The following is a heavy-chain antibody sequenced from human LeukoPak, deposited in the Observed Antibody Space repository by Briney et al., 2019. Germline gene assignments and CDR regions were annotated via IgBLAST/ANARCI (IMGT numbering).Heavy chain of an antibody. J-gene: IGHJ4*02. Sequence: KPSETLSLTCAVYGGSFSGYYWSWIRQPPGKGLEWIGEINHSGSTNYNPSLKSRVTISVDTSKNQFSLKLSSVTAADTAVYYCARVQYYDILIGYPTGGFDYWGQGTLVTVSS. V-gene: IGHV4-34*01. CDR2: INHSGST. CDR1: GGSFSGYY. CDR3: ARVQYYDILIGYPTGGFDY. D-gene: IGHD3-9*01.